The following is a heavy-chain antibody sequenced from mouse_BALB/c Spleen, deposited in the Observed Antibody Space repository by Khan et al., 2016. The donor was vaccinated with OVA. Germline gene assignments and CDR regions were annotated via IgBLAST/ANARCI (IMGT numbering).Heavy chain of an antibody. CDR3: ARHNYGPFAY. CDR2: ISSGGDYI. D-gene: IGHD1-1*01. V-gene: IGHV5-9-3*01. J-gene: IGHJ3*01. CDR1: GFTFSTFA. Sequence: EVELVESGGDLVKPGGSLKLSCSASGFTFSTFAMSWVRQTPEKRLEWVAPISSGGDYISYPDSVKGRFTISRDNAKNTLYLQMSSLRSEDTAMYYCARHNYGPFAYWGQGTLVTVSA.